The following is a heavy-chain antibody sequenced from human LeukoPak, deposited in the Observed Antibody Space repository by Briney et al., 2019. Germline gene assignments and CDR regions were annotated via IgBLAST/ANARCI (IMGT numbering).Heavy chain of an antibody. V-gene: IGHV3-30*04. J-gene: IGHJ6*03. CDR3: ARDYGGNSYYYYYMDV. CDR2: ISYDGSNK. Sequence: PGGSLRLSCAASGFTFSSYAMHWVRQAPGKGLEWVAVISYDGSNKYYADSVKGRFTISRDNSKNTLYLQMNSLRAEDTAVYYCARDYGGNSYYYYYMDVWGKGTTVTISS. CDR1: GFTFSSYA. D-gene: IGHD4-23*01.